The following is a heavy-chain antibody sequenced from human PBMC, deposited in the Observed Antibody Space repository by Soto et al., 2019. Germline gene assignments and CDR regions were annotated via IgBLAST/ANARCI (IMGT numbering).Heavy chain of an antibody. J-gene: IGHJ6*02. CDR3: ARATPLGGMDV. CDR1: GFTFSSYA. CDR2: ISYDGSNK. Sequence: GGSLRLSCAASGFTFSSYAMHWVRQAPGKGLEWVAVISYDGSNKYYADSVKGRFTISRDNSKNTLYLQMNSLRAEDTAVYYCARATPLGGMDVWGQGTTVTVSS. D-gene: IGHD2-15*01. V-gene: IGHV3-30-3*01.